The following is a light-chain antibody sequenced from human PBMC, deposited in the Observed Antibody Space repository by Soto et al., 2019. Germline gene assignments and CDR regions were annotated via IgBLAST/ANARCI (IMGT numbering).Light chain of an antibody. CDR1: SGHSSYI. J-gene: IGLJ3*02. V-gene: IGLV4-60*03. CDR3: ETWDQGV. Sequence: QLVLTQSSSASASLGSSVKLTCTLSSGHSSYIIAWHQQQPGKAPRYLMKLEGSGSYNKGSGVPDRFSGSSSGADRYLTISNLQSEDEADYYCETWDQGVFGGGTKVTVL. CDR2: LEGSGSY.